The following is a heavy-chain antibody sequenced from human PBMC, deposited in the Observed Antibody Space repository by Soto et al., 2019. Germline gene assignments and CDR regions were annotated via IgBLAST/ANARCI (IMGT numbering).Heavy chain of an antibody. CDR1: GFTFSSYA. Sequence: TGGSLRLSCAASGFTFSSYAMHWVRQASGKGLEWVAVISYDGSNKYYADSVKGRFTISRDNSKNTLYLQMNSLRAEDTAVYYCARDSGLGHKQQLARPTEYFQHWGQGT. D-gene: IGHD6-13*01. CDR2: ISYDGSNK. V-gene: IGHV3-30-3*01. J-gene: IGHJ1*01. CDR3: ARDSGLGHKQQLARPTEYFQH.